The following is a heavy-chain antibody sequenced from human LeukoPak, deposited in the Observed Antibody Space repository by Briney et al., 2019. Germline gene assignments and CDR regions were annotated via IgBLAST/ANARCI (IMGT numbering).Heavy chain of an antibody. J-gene: IGHJ4*02. D-gene: IGHD6-19*01. CDR2: TYYSGST. V-gene: IGHV4-59*01. CDR1: GGSISSYY. CDR3: ARRRYSSGWYYFDY. Sequence: PSETLSLTCTVSGGSISSYYWSWIRQPPGKGLEWIGYTYYSGSTNYNPSLKSRVTISVDTSKNQFSLKLSSVTAADTAVYYCARRRYSSGWYYFDYWGQGTLVTVSS.